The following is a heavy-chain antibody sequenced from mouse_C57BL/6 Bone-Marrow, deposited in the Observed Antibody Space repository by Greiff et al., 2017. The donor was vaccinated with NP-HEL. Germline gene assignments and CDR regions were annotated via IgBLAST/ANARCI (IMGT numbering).Heavy chain of an antibody. D-gene: IGHD2-12*01. CDR1: GFTFSDYG. CDR3: ARRDSFYAMDY. J-gene: IGHJ4*01. V-gene: IGHV5-15*01. Sequence: EVMLVESGGGLVQPGGSLKLSCAASGFTFSDYGMAWVRQAPRKGPEWVAFISNLAYSIYYADTVTGRFTISSENAKNTLYLEMSSLRSEDTAMYYCARRDSFYAMDYWGQGTSVTVSS. CDR2: ISNLAYSI.